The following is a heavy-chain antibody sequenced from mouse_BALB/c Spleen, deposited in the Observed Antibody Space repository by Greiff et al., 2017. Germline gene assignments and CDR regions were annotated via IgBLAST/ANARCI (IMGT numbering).Heavy chain of an antibody. CDR3: GGAYYYGSSPYFDY. CDR2: ISYSGST. V-gene: IGHV3-2*02. CDR1: GYSITSDYA. Sequence: EVQLQQSGPGLVKPSQSLSLTCTVTGYSITSDYAWNWIRQFPGNKLEWMGYISYSGSTSYNPSLKSRISITRDTSKNQFFLQLNSVTTEDTATYYCGGAYYYGSSPYFDYWGQGTTLTVSS. J-gene: IGHJ2*01. D-gene: IGHD1-1*01.